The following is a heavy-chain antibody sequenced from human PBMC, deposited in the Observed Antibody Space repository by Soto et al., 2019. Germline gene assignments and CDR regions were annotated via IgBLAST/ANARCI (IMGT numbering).Heavy chain of an antibody. CDR2: IWYDGSNK. Sequence: QVQLVESGGGVVQPGRSLRLSCAASGFTFSSYGMHWVRQAPGKGLEWVAVIWYDGSNKYYADSVKGRFTISRDNSKNTLYLQMNSLRAEDTAVYYCARDKIPDRSGFDYWGQGTLVTVSS. V-gene: IGHV3-33*01. D-gene: IGHD3-22*01. J-gene: IGHJ4*02. CDR3: ARDKIPDRSGFDY. CDR1: GFTFSSYG.